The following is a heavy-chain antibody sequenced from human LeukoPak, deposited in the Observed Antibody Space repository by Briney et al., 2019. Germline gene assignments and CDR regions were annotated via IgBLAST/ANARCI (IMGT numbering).Heavy chain of an antibody. Sequence: PGGSLRLSCAASGLTFSSYWMSWVRQAPGKGLEWVANIKQDGSEKYYVDSVKGRFTISRDNAKNSLYLQMNSLRAEDTAVYYCARGRVDYYDSSGYYYVDYFDYWGQGTLVTASS. CDR3: ARGRVDYYDSSGYYYVDYFDY. CDR2: IKQDGSEK. D-gene: IGHD3-22*01. CDR1: GLTFSSYW. J-gene: IGHJ4*02. V-gene: IGHV3-7*01.